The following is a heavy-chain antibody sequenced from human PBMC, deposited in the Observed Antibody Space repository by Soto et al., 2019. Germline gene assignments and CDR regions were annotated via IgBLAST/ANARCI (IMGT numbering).Heavy chain of an antibody. J-gene: IGHJ6*02. V-gene: IGHV3-23*01. D-gene: IGHD2-15*01. CDR2: ISGSGGST. CDR1: GFTFSSYA. Sequence: LRLSCAASGFTFSSYAMSWVRQAPGKGLEWVSAISGSGGSTYYADSVKGRFTISRDNSKNTLYLQMNSLRAEDTAVYYCAKDPGYCSGGSCHYGMDVWGQGTTVTVSS. CDR3: AKDPGYCSGGSCHYGMDV.